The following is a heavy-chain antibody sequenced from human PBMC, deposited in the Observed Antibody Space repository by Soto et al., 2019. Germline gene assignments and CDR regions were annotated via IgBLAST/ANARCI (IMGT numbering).Heavy chain of an antibody. CDR1: GDSITDSTYY. J-gene: IGHJ3*02. V-gene: IGHV4-39*07. CDR3: ARVWGGAFDI. D-gene: IGHD3-10*01. Sequence: SETLSLTCTVSGDSITDSTYYWAWIRQPPGKGLEWIGSIYYSGSTNYNPSLKSRVTISVDTSKNQFSLKLGSVTAADTAVYYCARVWGGAFDIWGQGTMVTVSS. CDR2: IYYSGST.